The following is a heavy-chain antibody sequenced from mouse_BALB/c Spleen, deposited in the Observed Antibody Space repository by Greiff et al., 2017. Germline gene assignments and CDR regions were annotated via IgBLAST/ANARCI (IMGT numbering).Heavy chain of an antibody. D-gene: IGHD2-2*01. CDR2: IWGDGST. CDR3: ARDGYNPYWYFDD. Sequence: QVQLKESGPGLVAPSQCLSITCTVSGFSLTGYGVNWVRQPPGKGLEWLGMIWGDGSTDYNSAIKSRLSISKDNSKGQVFLKMNSMQTDDTARYYCARDGYNPYWYFDDWGAGTTVTVSS. J-gene: IGHJ1*01. V-gene: IGHV2-6-7*01. CDR1: GFSLTGYG.